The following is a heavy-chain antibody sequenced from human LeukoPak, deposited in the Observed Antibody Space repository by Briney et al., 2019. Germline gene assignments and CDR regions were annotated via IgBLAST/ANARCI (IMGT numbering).Heavy chain of an antibody. V-gene: IGHV4-59*01. J-gene: IGHJ4*02. Sequence: SETLSLTCTVSGGSISSYYWSWIRQPPGKGLEWIGYIYYSGSTNYNPSLKSRVTISVDTSKNQFPLKLSSVTAADTAVYYCARDLGGYCSSTSCYGLDYWGQGTLVTVSS. CDR1: GGSISSYY. CDR3: ARDLGGYCSSTSCYGLDY. D-gene: IGHD2-2*01. CDR2: IYYSGST.